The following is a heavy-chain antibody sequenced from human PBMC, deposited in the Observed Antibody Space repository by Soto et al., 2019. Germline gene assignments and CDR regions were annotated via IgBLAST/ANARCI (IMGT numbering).Heavy chain of an antibody. CDR3: ASGAAFYYDTSRY. Sequence: GGSLRLSCAAPGFSFSIHALHWIRQAPGEGLEWVAVMSPNGDNQYYADSVKGRFTISRDTSKSTLSLQMTSLRPEDTAVYYCASGAAFYYDTSRYWGQGTLVTVSS. CDR1: GFSFSIHA. V-gene: IGHV3-30-3*01. CDR2: MSPNGDNQ. D-gene: IGHD3-22*01. J-gene: IGHJ4*02.